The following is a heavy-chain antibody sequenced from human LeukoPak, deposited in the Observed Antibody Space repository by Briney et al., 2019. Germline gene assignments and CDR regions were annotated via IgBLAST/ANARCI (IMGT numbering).Heavy chain of an antibody. CDR2: IKQDGGEK. J-gene: IGHJ4*02. D-gene: IGHD1-7*01. CDR3: ARGWNYAFRFDN. Sequence: PGGSLRLSCAASGFTFSDYWMTWVRQAPGKGLEWVAHIKQDGGEKYYVDSVKGRFTISRDNAKNLVYLQMNSLRAEDTAVYYCARGWNYAFRFDNWSQGTLVTVST. V-gene: IGHV3-7*01. CDR1: GFTFSDYW.